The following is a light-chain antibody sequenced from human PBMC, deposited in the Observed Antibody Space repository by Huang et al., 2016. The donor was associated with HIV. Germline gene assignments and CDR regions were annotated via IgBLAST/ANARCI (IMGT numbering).Light chain of an antibody. V-gene: IGKV2D-29*02. CDR3: MQRTQRPLT. CDR2: EVS. J-gene: IGKJ4*01. Sequence: DIVMTQTPLSLSVTPGQPASISCKSSQSLLHSDGETYLYWYLHKPGQSPQLLIYEVSNRCPGGPDRFSGSGSGTDFTLRISRVEAEDVGVYYCMQRTQRPLTFGGGTKVEIK. CDR1: QSLLHSDGETY.